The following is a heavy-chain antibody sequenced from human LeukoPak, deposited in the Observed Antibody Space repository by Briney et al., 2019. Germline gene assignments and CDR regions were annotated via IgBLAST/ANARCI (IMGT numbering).Heavy chain of an antibody. Sequence: ASVKVSCKASGYTFTGFYIHWVRQAPGQGLEWMGWINPNSGGTNYAQESEGRVTMTRDTSISTAYMELSRLRSDDTAGYYWGTLGDSSGYYLRDYWGQGTLVTVSS. J-gene: IGHJ4*02. CDR2: INPNSGGT. CDR3: GTLGDSSGYYLRDY. D-gene: IGHD3-22*01. V-gene: IGHV1-2*02. CDR1: GYTFTGFY.